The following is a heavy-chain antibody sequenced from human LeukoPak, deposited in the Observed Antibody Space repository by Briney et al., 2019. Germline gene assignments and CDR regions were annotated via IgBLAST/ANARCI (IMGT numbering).Heavy chain of an antibody. V-gene: IGHV4-38-2*01. Sequence: AETLSLTCAVSGYSITSGYYWGWIRQPPGKGLEWIGSIYHSGTTYYNPSLKSRVSISVDTSKIQFSLRLNSVTAADTAMYYCARGQLTYCSSTSCYGSTWFDPWGQGTLVTVSS. J-gene: IGHJ5*02. CDR3: ARGQLTYCSSTSCYGSTWFDP. CDR1: GYSITSGYY. D-gene: IGHD2-2*01. CDR2: IYHSGTT.